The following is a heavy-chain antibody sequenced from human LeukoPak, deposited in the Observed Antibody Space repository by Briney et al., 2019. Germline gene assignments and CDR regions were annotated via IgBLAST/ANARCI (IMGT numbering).Heavy chain of an antibody. CDR1: GFTFSSYW. D-gene: IGHD3/OR15-3a*01. CDR3: ARINKFEGDDFPPVEDHHFDF. V-gene: IGHV3-7*03. J-gene: IGHJ4*02. CDR2: IRQDGDET. Sequence: PGGSLRLSCAASGFTFSSYWMGWVRQAPGKGLESVASIRQDGDETYYVDALKGRFTISRDNAKNLLDLQMYSLRAEDTAIYYCARINKFEGDDFPPVEDHHFDFWGQGTLVTVSS.